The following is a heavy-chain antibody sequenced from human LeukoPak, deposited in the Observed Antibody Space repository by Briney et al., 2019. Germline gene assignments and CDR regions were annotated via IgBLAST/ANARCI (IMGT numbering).Heavy chain of an antibody. D-gene: IGHD3-3*01. J-gene: IGHJ4*02. CDR1: GFTFSSYA. Sequence: PGRSLTLSCAASGFTFSSYAMHWVRQAPGKGLEWVAVISYDGSNKYYADSVKGRFTISRDNSKNTLYLQMNSLRAEDTAVYYCARALGVRITIFGVVFDYWGQGTLVTVSS. CDR3: ARALGVRITIFGVVFDY. CDR2: ISYDGSNK. V-gene: IGHV3-30-3*01.